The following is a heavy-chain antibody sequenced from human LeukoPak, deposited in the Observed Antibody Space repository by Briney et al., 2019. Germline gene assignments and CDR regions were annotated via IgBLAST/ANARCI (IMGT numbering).Heavy chain of an antibody. J-gene: IGHJ4*02. D-gene: IGHD3/OR15-3a*01. Sequence: GGSLRLSCAASGFIVSSTYMNWVRQAPGKGLEWISVINSGGTTYYADTVRGRFTISRDESKNTLYLQMNSLRAEDTAVYYCAKMDSDYYIDFWGQGTLVTVSS. CDR1: GFIVSSTY. CDR2: INSGGTT. CDR3: AKMDSDYYIDF. V-gene: IGHV3-53*01.